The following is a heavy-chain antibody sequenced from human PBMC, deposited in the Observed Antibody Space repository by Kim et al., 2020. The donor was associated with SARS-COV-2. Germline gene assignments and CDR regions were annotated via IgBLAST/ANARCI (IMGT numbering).Heavy chain of an antibody. V-gene: IGHV1-18*01. D-gene: IGHD2-2*01. J-gene: IGHJ5*02. CDR2: ISAYNGNT. Sequence: ASVKVSCKASGYTFTSYGISWVRQAPGQGLEWMGWISAYNGNTNYAQKLQGRVTMTTHTSTSTAYMELRSLRSDDTAVYYCATDCSSTSCARFDPWGQGTLVTVSS. CDR3: ATDCSSTSCARFDP. CDR1: GYTFTSYG.